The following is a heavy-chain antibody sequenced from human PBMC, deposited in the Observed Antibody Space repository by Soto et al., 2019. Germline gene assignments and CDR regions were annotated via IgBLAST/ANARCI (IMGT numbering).Heavy chain of an antibody. D-gene: IGHD3-9*01. Sequence: QVQLQQWGAGPLRPLETLSLTCGVSGGSFSGYYWAWIRQSPGKGLEWIGEINDRGSINYNPSLKSRVSTSVDTSKNHYSLHLRSVTAAATAVYYCARESHDILAGPPWVWYFDLWGRGTLVTVSS. CDR2: INDRGSI. V-gene: IGHV4-34*01. J-gene: IGHJ2*01. CDR3: ARESHDILAGPPWVWYFDL. CDR1: GGSFSGYY.